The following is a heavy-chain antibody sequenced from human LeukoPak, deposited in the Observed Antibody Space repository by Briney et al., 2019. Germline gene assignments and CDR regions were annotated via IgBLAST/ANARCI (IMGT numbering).Heavy chain of an antibody. V-gene: IGHV4-34*01. Sequence: SETLSLTCAVYGGSFSGYYWSWIRQPPGKGLEWIGEINHSGSTNSNPSLKSRVTISVDTSKNQFSLELSSVTAADTAVYYCARRLTQYDCFDPWGQGILVTVSS. J-gene: IGHJ5*02. D-gene: IGHD2-2*01. CDR2: INHSGST. CDR1: GGSFSGYY. CDR3: ARRLTQYDCFDP.